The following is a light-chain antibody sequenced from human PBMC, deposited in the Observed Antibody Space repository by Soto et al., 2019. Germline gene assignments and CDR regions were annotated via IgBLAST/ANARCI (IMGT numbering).Light chain of an antibody. CDR3: TSYAGSDNLLL. CDR1: SRDVGGYNY. Sequence: QAALAQSPSVCGSPGDSITISCTGTSRDVGGYNYVSWYQQHPGKAPKLIIWEVTNRASGVSNRFSGSKSGNPASLTISGLQAEDGASYYCTSYAGSDNLLLFGTGTKVTAL. J-gene: IGLJ1*01. V-gene: IGLV2-14*01. CDR2: EVT.